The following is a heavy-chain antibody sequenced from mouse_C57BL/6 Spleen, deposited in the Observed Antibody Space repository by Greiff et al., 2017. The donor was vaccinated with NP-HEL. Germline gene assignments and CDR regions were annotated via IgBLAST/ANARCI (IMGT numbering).Heavy chain of an antibody. CDR3: ARRTTVVARGYFDV. Sequence: EVQLQQSGPELVKPGASVKISCKASGYTFTDYYMNWVKQSHGKSLEWIGDINPNNGGTSYNQKFKGKATLTVDKSSSTAYMELRSLTSEDSAVYYCARRTTVVARGYFDVWGTGTTVTVSS. D-gene: IGHD1-1*01. CDR1: GYTFTDYY. J-gene: IGHJ1*03. V-gene: IGHV1-26*01. CDR2: INPNNGGT.